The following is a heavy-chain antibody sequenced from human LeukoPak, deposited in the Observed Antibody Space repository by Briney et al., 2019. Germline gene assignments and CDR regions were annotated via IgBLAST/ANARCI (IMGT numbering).Heavy chain of an antibody. J-gene: IGHJ4*02. V-gene: IGHV3-48*02. CDR2: ISSISSTI. CDR3: ARRHDYGDF. CDR1: GFTFSSYT. Sequence: GGSLRLSCAASGFTFSSYTMNWVRQAPGKGLEWVSYISSISSTISYADSVKGRFTISRDNAKNSLYLQMNSLRDEDTAVYYCARRHDYGDFWGQGSLVTDSS.